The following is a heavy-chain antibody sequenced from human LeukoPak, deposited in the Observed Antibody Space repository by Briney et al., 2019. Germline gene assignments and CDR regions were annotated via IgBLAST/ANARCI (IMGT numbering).Heavy chain of an antibody. CDR1: GFTFSSCW. V-gene: IGHV3-23*01. CDR3: AKGSYYDSSGSFYFDY. Sequence: GGSLRLSCAASGFTFSSCWMSWVRQAPGKGLEWVSGISGRGDNTYYADSVKGRFTISRDNSKNTLYVQVNSLGTEDTAAYYCAKGSYYDSSGSFYFDYWGQGTLVTVSS. CDR2: ISGRGDNT. D-gene: IGHD3-22*01. J-gene: IGHJ4*02.